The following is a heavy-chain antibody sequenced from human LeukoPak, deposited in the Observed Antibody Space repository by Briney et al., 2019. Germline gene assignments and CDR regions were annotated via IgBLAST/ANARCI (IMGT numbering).Heavy chain of an antibody. D-gene: IGHD3-10*01. CDR2: INPSGGST. CDR3: ARVGGLYGSGSYYLGY. CDR1: GYTLTSYY. J-gene: IGHJ4*02. Sequence: ASVKVSCKASGYTLTSYYMHWVRQAPGQGLEWMGIINPSGGSTSYAQKFQGRVTINRNTSISTAYMELSSLRSEDTAVYYCARVGGLYGSGSYYLGYWGQGTLVTVSS. V-gene: IGHV1-46*01.